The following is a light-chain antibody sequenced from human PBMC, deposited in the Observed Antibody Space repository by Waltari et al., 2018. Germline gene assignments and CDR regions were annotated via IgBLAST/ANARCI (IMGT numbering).Light chain of an antibody. CDR3: QQRSNWTPHT. Sequence: ELVLTQSPAILSLSPGDTASLSCRASQSVGSYLAWYQQKPGQPPRLLIYDASNRATGVPARFRGSGSGTDFTLTISSLEAEDFAVYYCQQRSNWTPHTFGQGARLEIK. CDR2: DAS. J-gene: IGKJ2*01. CDR1: QSVGSY. V-gene: IGKV3-11*01.